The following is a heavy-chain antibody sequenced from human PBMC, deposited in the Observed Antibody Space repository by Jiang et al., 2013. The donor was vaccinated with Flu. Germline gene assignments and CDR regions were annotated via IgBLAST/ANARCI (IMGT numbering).Heavy chain of an antibody. D-gene: IGHD3-3*01. J-gene: IGHJ5*02. CDR1: TELS. CDR3: ARPYYDFWSGYLGRWFDP. CDR2: FDPEDGET. Sequence: TELSMHWVRQAPGKGLEWMGGFDPEDGETIYAQKFQGRVTMTEDTSTDTAYMELSSLRSEDTAVYYCARPYYDFWSGYLGRWFDPWGQGTLVTVSS. V-gene: IGHV1-24*01.